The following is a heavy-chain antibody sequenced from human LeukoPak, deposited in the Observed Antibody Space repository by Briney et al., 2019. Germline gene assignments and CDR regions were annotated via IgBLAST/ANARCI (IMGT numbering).Heavy chain of an antibody. V-gene: IGHV3-9*01. CDR1: GFTFDDYA. D-gene: IGHD4-17*01. Sequence: GRSLRLSCAASGFTFDDYAMHWVRQAPGKGLEWVSGISWNSGSIGYADSVKGRFTISRDNAKNSLYLQMSSLRAEDTALYYCAKDIEDGDYPVPDWYFDLWGRGTLVTVSS. CDR3: AKDIEDGDYPVPDWYFDL. CDR2: ISWNSGSI. J-gene: IGHJ2*01.